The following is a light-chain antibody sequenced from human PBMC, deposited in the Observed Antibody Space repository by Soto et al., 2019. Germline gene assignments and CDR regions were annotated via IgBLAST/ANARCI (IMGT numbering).Light chain of an antibody. CDR2: DVS. Sequence: AIPLTQSPSSLSAPVGDRVTITCRASQDSRGALAWYQQKPGKAPKFLLFDVSTLQSGVTSRFSGSGSGTDFTLTISSLQPEDFGTYYCQQFNTYPITFGQGTRLEIK. CDR1: QDSRGA. CDR3: QQFNTYPIT. V-gene: IGKV1-13*02. J-gene: IGKJ5*01.